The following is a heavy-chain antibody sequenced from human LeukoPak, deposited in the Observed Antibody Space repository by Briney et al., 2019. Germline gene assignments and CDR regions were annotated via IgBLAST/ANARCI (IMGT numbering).Heavy chain of an antibody. D-gene: IGHD6-25*01. V-gene: IGHV4-39*02. CDR1: GDSISRSTYY. CDR2: VYYGRSP. J-gene: IGHJ4*02. Sequence: SETLSLTCTVSGDSISRSTYYWAWIRQPPGKGLEWIGSVYYGRSPYFNPSLESRATISVDTSKNHFSLKMSSVTAADTAVYYCARSSGTGTFSYWGQGTLVTISS. CDR3: ARSSGTGTFSY.